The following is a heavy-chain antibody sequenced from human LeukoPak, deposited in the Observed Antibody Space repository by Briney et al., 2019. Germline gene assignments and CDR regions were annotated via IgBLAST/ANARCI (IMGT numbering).Heavy chain of an antibody. J-gene: IGHJ4*02. CDR3: AALEGIPSSIDY. CDR2: IYYGGNT. V-gene: IGHV4-39*07. CDR1: GTSISSTIYY. Sequence: PSETLSLTCSVSGTSISSTIYYWGWIRQPPGKGLEWIGSIYYGGNTYYNPSLKSRVTISVDTSKNQFSLKLTSVTAADTAVYSCAALEGIPSSIDYWGQGTLVTVSS. D-gene: IGHD1-1*01.